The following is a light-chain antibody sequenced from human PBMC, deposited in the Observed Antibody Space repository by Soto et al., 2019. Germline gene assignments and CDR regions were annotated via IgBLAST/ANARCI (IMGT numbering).Light chain of an antibody. CDR3: SSYTISSRLYV. V-gene: IGLV2-14*01. CDR1: NSDIGFYNY. J-gene: IGLJ1*01. CDR2: EVA. Sequence: QSALTQPASVSGSPGQSITISCTGTNSDIGFYNYVSWYQQHPGEAPKLIIYEVAKRPSGVSSRFSGSKSGNTASLTISGLLAEDEDDYHCSSYTISSRLYVFGTGTKLTVL.